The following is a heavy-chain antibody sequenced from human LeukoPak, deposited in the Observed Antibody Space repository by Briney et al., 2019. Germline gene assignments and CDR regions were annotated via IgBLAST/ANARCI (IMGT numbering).Heavy chain of an antibody. CDR1: GFTFSDYY. D-gene: IGHD4/OR15-4a*01. CDR3: ARVTLTLTDDIDY. CDR2: ISNSGSTI. V-gene: IGHV3-11*01. J-gene: IGHJ4*02. Sequence: GVLRLSCAASGFTFSDYYMSWIRQAPGKGLEWVSYISNSGSTIYYADSVKGRFTISRDNAKNSLYLQMNSLRAEDTAVYYCARVTLTLTDDIDYWGQGTLVTVSS.